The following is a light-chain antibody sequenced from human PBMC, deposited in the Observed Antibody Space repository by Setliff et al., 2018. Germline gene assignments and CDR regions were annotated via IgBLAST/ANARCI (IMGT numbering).Light chain of an antibody. CDR1: SSDVGGYNY. V-gene: IGLV2-14*01. CDR2: EVS. J-gene: IGLJ1*01. Sequence: SALTQPASVSGSPGQSITISCTGTSSDVGGYNYVSWYQQHPGKAPKLMIYEVSDRPSGVSNRFSGSKSGNTASLTISGLQAEDEADYYCTSYTASFTYVFGTGTKGTVL. CDR3: TSYTASFTYV.